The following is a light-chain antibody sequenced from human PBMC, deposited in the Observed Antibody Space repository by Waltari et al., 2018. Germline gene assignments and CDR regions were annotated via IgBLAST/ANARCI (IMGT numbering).Light chain of an antibody. CDR2: VNSDGSH. J-gene: IGLJ3*02. CDR3: QTGGHGTWV. V-gene: IGLV4-69*01. Sequence: QLVLTQSPSASASLGASVKLPCTLSSGHSSNIIAWHTQQPEKGPRYLMKVNSDGSHSKGDEIPDRFSGSSSGAERYLTISSLQSEDEADYYCQTGGHGTWVFGGGTKLTVL. CDR1: SGHSSNI.